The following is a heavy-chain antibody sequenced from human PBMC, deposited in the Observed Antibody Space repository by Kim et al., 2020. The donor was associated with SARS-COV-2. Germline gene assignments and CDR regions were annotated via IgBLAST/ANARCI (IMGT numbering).Heavy chain of an antibody. D-gene: IGHD3-22*01. CDR1: GGSVSSGSYY. CDR3: ARDLYYDSSGYYLPHTGYYYGMDV. Sequence: SETLSLTCTVSGGSVSSGSYYWSWIRQPPGKGLEWIGYIYYSGSTNYNPSLKSRVTISVDTSKNQFSLKLSSVTAADTAVYYCARDLYYDSSGYYLPHTGYYYGMDVWGQGTTVTVSS. J-gene: IGHJ6*02. V-gene: IGHV4-61*01. CDR2: IYYSGST.